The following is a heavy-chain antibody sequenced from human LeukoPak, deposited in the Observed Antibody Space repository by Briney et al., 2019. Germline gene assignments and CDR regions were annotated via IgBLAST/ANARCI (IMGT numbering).Heavy chain of an antibody. D-gene: IGHD3-10*01. CDR2: ISAYNGNT. J-gene: IGHJ4*02. V-gene: IGHV1-18*01. Sequence: ASVRVSCKASGYTFTSYGITWVRQAPGQGLEWMGWISAYNGNTNYAQKFQGRVSMTTDTSTSTAYMELRSLRSDDTAVYYCASTRFGEEGFDYWGQGTLVTVSS. CDR3: ASTRFGEEGFDY. CDR1: GYTFTSYG.